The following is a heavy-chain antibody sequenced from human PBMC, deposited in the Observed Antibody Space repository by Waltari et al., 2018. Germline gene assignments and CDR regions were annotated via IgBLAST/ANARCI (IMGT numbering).Heavy chain of an antibody. J-gene: IGHJ3*02. V-gene: IGHV4-34*01. D-gene: IGHD1-26*01. Sequence: QVQLQQWGAGLLKPSETLSLTCAVYGGSFSGYYWSWIRQPPGKGLEWIGEINHSGSTNYNPSLKSRVTISVDTSKNQFSLKLSSVTAADTAVYYCARAWISLIVGATSAFDIWGQGTMVTVS. CDR2: INHSGST. CDR3: ARAWISLIVGATSAFDI. CDR1: GGSFSGYY.